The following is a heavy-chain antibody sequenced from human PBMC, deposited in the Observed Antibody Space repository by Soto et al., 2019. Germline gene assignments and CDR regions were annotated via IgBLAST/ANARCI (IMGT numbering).Heavy chain of an antibody. CDR2: IYNSGST. V-gene: IGHV4-59*08. Sequence: SETLSLTCTVSGGSIGSYYWSWIRQPPGKGLEWIGYIYNSGSTNYNPSLKSRVTISVDTSKNQFSLKLSSVTAADTAVYYCARGSTGYSSSWYRYWGQGTLVTVSS. D-gene: IGHD6-13*01. CDR1: GGSIGSYY. J-gene: IGHJ4*02. CDR3: ARGSTGYSSSWYRY.